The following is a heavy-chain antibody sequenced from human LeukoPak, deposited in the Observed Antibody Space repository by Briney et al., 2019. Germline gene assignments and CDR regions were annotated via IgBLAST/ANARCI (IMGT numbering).Heavy chain of an antibody. CDR1: GGSFSGYY. CDR2: INHSGST. V-gene: IGHV4-34*01. CDR3: ARGPITIFTRAAYYYYYGMDV. J-gene: IGHJ6*02. Sequence: PSETLSLTCAVYGGSFSGYYWSWIRQPPGKGLEWIGEINHSGSTNYNPSLKSRPTISVDTSKNQFSLKLSSATAADTAVYYCARGPITIFTRAAYYYYYGMDVWGQGTTVTVSS. D-gene: IGHD3-3*01.